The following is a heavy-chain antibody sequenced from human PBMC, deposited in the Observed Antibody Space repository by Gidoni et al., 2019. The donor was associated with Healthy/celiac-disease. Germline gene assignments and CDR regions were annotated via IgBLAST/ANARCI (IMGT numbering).Heavy chain of an antibody. Sequence: QVQLVQSGAEVKKPGASVKVSCKASGYTCTSYDINWVRQATGQGLEWMGWMNPNSGNTGYAQKFQGRVTMTRNTSISTAYMELSSLRSEDTAVYYCARGQRYYDSSGYFFDYWGQGTLVTVSS. V-gene: IGHV1-8*01. CDR3: ARGQRYYDSSGYFFDY. CDR2: MNPNSGNT. D-gene: IGHD3-22*01. J-gene: IGHJ4*02. CDR1: GYTCTSYD.